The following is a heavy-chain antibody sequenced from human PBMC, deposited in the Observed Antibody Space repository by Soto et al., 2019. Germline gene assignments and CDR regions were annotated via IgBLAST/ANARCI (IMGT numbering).Heavy chain of an antibody. CDR3: ARDKITGLFDY. Sequence: SETLSLTCAVYGGSFSGYYWTWIRQPPGTGLEWIGEINHSGSTNYNPSLKSRVTISVDTSKNQFSLKLTSVIAADTAVYYYARDKITGLFDYWGQGTLVTVSS. J-gene: IGHJ4*02. CDR2: INHSGST. V-gene: IGHV4-34*01. D-gene: IGHD2-8*02. CDR1: GGSFSGYY.